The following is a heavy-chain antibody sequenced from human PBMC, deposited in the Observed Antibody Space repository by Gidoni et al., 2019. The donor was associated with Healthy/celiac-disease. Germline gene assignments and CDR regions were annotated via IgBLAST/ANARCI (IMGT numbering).Heavy chain of an antibody. J-gene: IGHJ4*02. CDR3: ARDRDFDWLLDY. V-gene: IGHV3-30-3*01. CDR1: GCTFSSYA. Sequence: QVQLVESGGGVVQPGRSLRLSCAAAGCTFSSYALHWVRQAPGTGLEWVAVISYDGSNKYYADSVKGRFTISRDNSKNTLYLQMNSLRAEDTAVYYCARDRDFDWLLDYWGQGTLVTVSS. D-gene: IGHD3-9*01. CDR2: ISYDGSNK.